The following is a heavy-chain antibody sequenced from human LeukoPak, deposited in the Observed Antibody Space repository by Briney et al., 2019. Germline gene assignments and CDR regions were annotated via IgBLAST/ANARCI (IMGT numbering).Heavy chain of an antibody. CDR3: ARAFPGEGYYYGMDV. CDR1: GGSIRSYY. V-gene: IGHV4-59*08. Sequence: SETLSLTCTVSGGSIRSYYWSWIRQPPGKALEWIGYIDYSGSTNDNPSLKSRVTISVVTSKSQFSLKLTSVTAADTAVYYCARAFPGEGYYYGMDVWGQGTTVTVSS. J-gene: IGHJ6*02. D-gene: IGHD7-27*01. CDR2: IDYSGST.